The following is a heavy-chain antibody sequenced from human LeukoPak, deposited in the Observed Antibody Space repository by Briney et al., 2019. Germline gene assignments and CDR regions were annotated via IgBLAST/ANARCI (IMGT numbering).Heavy chain of an antibody. CDR1: GGSFSGYY. V-gene: IGHV4-34*01. Sequence: SETLSLTCAVYGGSFSGYYWSWIRQPPGKGLEWIGEINHSGSTNYNPSLKSRVTISVDTSKNQFSLKLSSVTAADTAVYYCAREDNLATADWGQGTLVTVSS. D-gene: IGHD6-13*01. CDR3: AREDNLATAD. J-gene: IGHJ4*02. CDR2: INHSGST.